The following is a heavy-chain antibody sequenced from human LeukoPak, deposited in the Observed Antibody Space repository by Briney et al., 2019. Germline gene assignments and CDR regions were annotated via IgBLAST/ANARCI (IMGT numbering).Heavy chain of an antibody. V-gene: IGHV3-53*01. CDR2: IYSDNT. CDR1: GFTVSSNS. J-gene: IGHJ5*02. D-gene: IGHD3-22*01. CDR3: ARGHDSSGFHAFDP. Sequence: GGSLRLSCTVSGFTVSSNSMSWVRQAPGKGLEWVSFIYSDNTHYSDSVKGRFTISRDNAEKSLYLQMNSLKVEDTGFYYCARGHDSSGFHAFDPWGQGTLVTVSS.